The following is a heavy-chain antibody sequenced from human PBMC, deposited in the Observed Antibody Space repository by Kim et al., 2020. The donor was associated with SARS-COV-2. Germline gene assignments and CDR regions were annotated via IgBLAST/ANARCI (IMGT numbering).Heavy chain of an antibody. V-gene: IGHV4-59*01. CDR1: GGSINSYY. Sequence: SETLSLTCTVSGGSINSYYWSWIRQPPGKGLEWIGYIYYSGSTNYNPSLKSRVTISVDTSKNQFSLKLSSVTAADTAVYYCARGLYVAAVWFDPWGQGTLVTVSS. CDR2: IYYSGST. CDR3: ARGLYVAAVWFDP. D-gene: IGHD6-13*01. J-gene: IGHJ5*02.